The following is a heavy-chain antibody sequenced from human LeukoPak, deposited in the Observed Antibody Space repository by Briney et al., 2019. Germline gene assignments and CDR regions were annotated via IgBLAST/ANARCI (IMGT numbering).Heavy chain of an antibody. J-gene: IGHJ4*02. Sequence: SETLSLTCTVSGGSISSYYWSWIRQPPGKGLEWIGYIYYSGSTNYNPSLKSRVTISVDTSKNQFSLKLSSVTAADTAVYYCAGLSGTRYYFDYWGQGTLVTVSS. V-gene: IGHV4-59*01. CDR1: GGSISSYY. CDR2: IYYSGST. CDR3: AGLSGTRYYFDY. D-gene: IGHD1-7*01.